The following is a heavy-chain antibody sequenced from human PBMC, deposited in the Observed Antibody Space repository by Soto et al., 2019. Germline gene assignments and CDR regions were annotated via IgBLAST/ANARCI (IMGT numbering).Heavy chain of an antibody. D-gene: IGHD3-3*01. J-gene: IGHJ6*03. CDR2: IYYSGST. V-gene: IGHV4-39*01. Sequence: SETLSLTCTVSGGSISSSSFYWGWIRQPPGKGLEWIGSIYYSGSTYYNPSLKSRVTISVDTSKNQFSLKLSSVTAADTAVYYCARTTYYDFWSGYYYMDVWGKGTTVTSP. CDR3: ARTTYYDFWSGYYYMDV. CDR1: GGSISSSSFY.